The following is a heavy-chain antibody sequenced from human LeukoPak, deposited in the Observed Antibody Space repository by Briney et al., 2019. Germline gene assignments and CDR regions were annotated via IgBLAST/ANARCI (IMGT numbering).Heavy chain of an antibody. CDR2: INAGNGNT. J-gene: IGHJ4*02. Sequence: GASVKVSCKASGYTFTSYAMHWVRQAPGQRLEWMGWINAGNGNTKYSQEFQGRVTITRDTSASTAYMELSSLRSEDTAVYFCARDGSAAEFFDYWGQGALVTVSS. CDR1: GYTFTSYA. V-gene: IGHV1-3*03. CDR3: ARDGSAAEFFDY. D-gene: IGHD2-15*01.